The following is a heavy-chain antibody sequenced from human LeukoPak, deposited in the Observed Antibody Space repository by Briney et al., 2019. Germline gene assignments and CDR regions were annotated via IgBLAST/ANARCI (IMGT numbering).Heavy chain of an antibody. CDR3: TTHRDGYTTN. D-gene: IGHD5-24*01. V-gene: IGHV3-15*01. Sequence: GGSLRLSCAASGFTFSSYAMSWVRQAPGKGLEWVGRIKSKTDGGTTDYAAPVKGRFTISRDDSKNTLYAQMNSLKTEDTAVYYCTTHRDGYTTNWGQGTLVTVSS. J-gene: IGHJ4*02. CDR1: GFTFSSYA. CDR2: IKSKTDGGTT.